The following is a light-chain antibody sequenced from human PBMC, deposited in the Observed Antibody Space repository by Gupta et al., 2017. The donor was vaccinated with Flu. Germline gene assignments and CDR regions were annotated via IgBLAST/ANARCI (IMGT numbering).Light chain of an antibody. V-gene: IGKV2-28*01. CDR2: LDS. CDR3: KQSLTTPST. J-gene: IGKJ1*01. Sequence: DIVMTQSPLSLPVTPGEPAFISCRYSQSLRHSNGYNYLDWYLQKPGQAPQLLIYLDSNRDYGVPDRFSGSGSGTDFTLKISRVEADDVGVYYCKQSLTTPSTFGEGTKVEIK. CDR1: QSLRHSNGYNY.